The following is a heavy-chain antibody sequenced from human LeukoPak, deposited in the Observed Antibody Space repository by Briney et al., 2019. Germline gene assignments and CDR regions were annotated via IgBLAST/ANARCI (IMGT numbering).Heavy chain of an antibody. CDR3: ARDFLDCSGGSCYVGAFDI. Sequence: GGSLRLSCAASGFTFSSYSMNWVRQAPGKGLEWVSSISSSSSYIYYADSVKGRFTISRDNAKNSLYLQMNSLRAEDTAVYYCARDFLDCSGGSCYVGAFDIWGQGTMVTVSS. V-gene: IGHV3-21*01. D-gene: IGHD2-15*01. J-gene: IGHJ3*02. CDR1: GFTFSSYS. CDR2: ISSSSSYI.